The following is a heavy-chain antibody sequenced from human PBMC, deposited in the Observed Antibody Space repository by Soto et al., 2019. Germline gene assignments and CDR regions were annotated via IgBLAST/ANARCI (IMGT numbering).Heavy chain of an antibody. J-gene: IGHJ4*02. Sequence: GASVKVSCKASGYTFTGYYMHWVRQAPGQGLEWMGWINPNSGGTNYAQKFQGWVTMTRDTSISTAYMELSRLRSDDTAVYYCARDTTGYSGYDFGFDYWGQGNLVTVSS. CDR2: INPNSGGT. CDR3: ARDTTGYSGYDFGFDY. V-gene: IGHV1-2*04. D-gene: IGHD5-12*01. CDR1: GYTFTGYY.